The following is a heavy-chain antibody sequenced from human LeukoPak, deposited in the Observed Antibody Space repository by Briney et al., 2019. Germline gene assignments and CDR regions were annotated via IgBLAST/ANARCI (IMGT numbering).Heavy chain of an antibody. CDR2: IYPGDSDT. J-gene: IGHJ5*02. V-gene: IGHV5-51*01. CDR1: GYSFTSYW. D-gene: IGHD6-13*01. CDR3: ARQYSSSWYWFDP. Sequence: GESLKISCKGSGYSFTSYWIGWVRHMPGKGLEWMGIIYPGDSDTRYSPSFQGQVTISADKSISTAYLQWSSLKASDTAMYYCARQYSSSWYWFDPWGQGTLVTVSS.